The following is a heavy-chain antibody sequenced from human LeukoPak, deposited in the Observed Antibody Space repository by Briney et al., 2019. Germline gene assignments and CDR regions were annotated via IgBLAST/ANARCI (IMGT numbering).Heavy chain of an antibody. J-gene: IGHJ4*02. Sequence: SEALSLTCTVSGYSISSGYYWGWIRPPPGKGLEWTGSIDHSGSTYYNPSLKSRVTISVAMSKNQFSLKLSSVTAADTAVYYCASLLAMAKVDYWGQGTLVTVSS. CDR3: ASLLAMAKVDY. V-gene: IGHV4-38-2*02. CDR2: IDHSGST. CDR1: GYSISSGYY. D-gene: IGHD5-18*01.